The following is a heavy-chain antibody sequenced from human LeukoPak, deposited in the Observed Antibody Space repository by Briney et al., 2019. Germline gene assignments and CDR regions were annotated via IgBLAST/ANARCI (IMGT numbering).Heavy chain of an antibody. CDR1: GFTFSSYW. Sequence: GGSLRLSCAASGFTFSSYWMSWVRQAPGKGLEWVANIKEDGSEKYYVDSVKGRFTISRDNAKNSLYLQMNSLRAEDTAVYYCARDRDYDFWSGTVVPYYFDYWGQGTLVTVSS. CDR3: ARDRDYDFWSGTVVPYYFDY. D-gene: IGHD3-3*01. J-gene: IGHJ4*02. CDR2: IKEDGSEK. V-gene: IGHV3-7*01.